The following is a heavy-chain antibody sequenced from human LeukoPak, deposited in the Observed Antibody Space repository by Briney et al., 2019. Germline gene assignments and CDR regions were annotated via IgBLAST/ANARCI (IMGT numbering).Heavy chain of an antibody. CDR2: ISYDGSNK. Sequence: GRSLRLSCAASGFTFSSYAMHWVRQAPGKRLEWVAVISYDGSNKYYADSVKGRFTISRDNSKNTLYLQMNSLRAEDTAVYYCAREYCSSTSCADAFDIWGQGTMVTVSS. CDR3: AREYCSSTSCADAFDI. D-gene: IGHD2-2*01. CDR1: GFTFSSYA. V-gene: IGHV3-30-3*01. J-gene: IGHJ3*02.